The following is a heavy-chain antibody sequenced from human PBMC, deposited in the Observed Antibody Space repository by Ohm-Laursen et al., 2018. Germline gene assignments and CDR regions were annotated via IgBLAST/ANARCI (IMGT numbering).Heavy chain of an antibody. CDR2: INPNSGAT. D-gene: IGHD1-26*01. V-gene: IGHV1-2*02. CDR3: VRDSYGGYLQLEY. CDR1: GYNFIGYY. J-gene: IGHJ4*02. Sequence: ESSVKVSCKASGYNFIGYYMHWVRQAPGQGLEWMGWINPNSGATKYAQQFQGRVTMTRDSSISTVYMDLNSLRSDDTAVYYCVRDSYGGYLQLEYWGQGTLVTVSS.